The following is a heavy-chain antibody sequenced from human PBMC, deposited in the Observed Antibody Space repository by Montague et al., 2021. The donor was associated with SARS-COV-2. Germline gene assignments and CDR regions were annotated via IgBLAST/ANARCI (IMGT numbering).Heavy chain of an antibody. D-gene: IGHD3/OR15-3a*01. Sequence: SLRLSCAASGFTSGDYQMTWFRQAPGKRLQWVANINQDETAKTYVDSAKGRFTISRDNAKNSLILQMNSLKDEDTAVYYCARSPRGSGTGWLDYWGQGTLVTVSS. V-gene: IGHV3-7*01. CDR3: ARSPRGSGTGWLDY. CDR2: INQDETAK. J-gene: IGHJ4*02. CDR1: GFTSGDYQ.